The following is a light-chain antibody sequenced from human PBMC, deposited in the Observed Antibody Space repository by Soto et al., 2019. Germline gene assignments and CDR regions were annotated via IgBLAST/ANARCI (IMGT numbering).Light chain of an antibody. Sequence: EIVMTQSPATLSVPPWERGTLSCRASQSVSTNLAWYQHKPGQAPRLVISGASTRAAGIPARFSGSGSGTEFTLTISSLQSEDFAVYYCQQYNNWPSTFGQGTKVDIK. CDR2: GAS. V-gene: IGKV3-15*01. CDR3: QQYNNWPST. CDR1: QSVSTN. J-gene: IGKJ1*01.